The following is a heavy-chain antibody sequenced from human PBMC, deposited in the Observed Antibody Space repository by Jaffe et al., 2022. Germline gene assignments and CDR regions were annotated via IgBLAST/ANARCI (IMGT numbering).Heavy chain of an antibody. D-gene: IGHD3-22*01. CDR2: IYHSGST. CDR3: ATTEDRDYYYYMDV. J-gene: IGHJ6*03. Sequence: QVQLQESGPGLVKPSETLSLTCAVSGYSISSGYYWGWIRQPPGKGLEWIGSIYHSGSTYYNPSLKSRVTISVDTSKNQFSLKLSSVTAADTAVYYCATTEDRDYYYYMDVWGKGTTVTVSS. V-gene: IGHV4-38-2*01. CDR1: GYSISSGYY.